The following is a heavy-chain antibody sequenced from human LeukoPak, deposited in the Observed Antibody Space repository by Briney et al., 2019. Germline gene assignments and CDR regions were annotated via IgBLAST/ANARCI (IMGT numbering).Heavy chain of an antibody. V-gene: IGHV4-59*08. CDR1: GGSISSYY. CDR2: IYYSGST. Sequence: PSETLSLTCTVSGGSISSYYWSWIRQPPGKGLERIGHIYYSGSTNYNPSLKSRVTISVDTSKNQFSLKLSSVTAADTAVYYCARQPYSSSWFDYWGQGTLVTVSS. D-gene: IGHD6-13*01. J-gene: IGHJ4*02. CDR3: ARQPYSSSWFDY.